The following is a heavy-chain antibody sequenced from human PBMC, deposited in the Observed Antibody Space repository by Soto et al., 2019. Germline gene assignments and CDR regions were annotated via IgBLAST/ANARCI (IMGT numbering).Heavy chain of an antibody. V-gene: IGHV3-30*18. Sequence: GGSLRLSCVASGFTFSSYGMHWVRQAPGKGLEWVAVISYDGNNKYYADSVKGRFTISRDNSKNTLYLQMNSLRAEDTAVYYCAKGTVIYADYWGQGTLVTVSS. J-gene: IGHJ4*02. CDR1: GFTFSSYG. CDR2: ISYDGNNK. CDR3: AKGTVIYADY. D-gene: IGHD3-16*02.